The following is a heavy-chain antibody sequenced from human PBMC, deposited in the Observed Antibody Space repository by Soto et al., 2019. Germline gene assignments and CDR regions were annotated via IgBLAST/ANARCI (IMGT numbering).Heavy chain of an antibody. CDR3: ARYYYDSSGYYNWFDP. J-gene: IGHJ5*02. V-gene: IGHV1-18*01. Sequence: GASVKVSCKASGYTFTSYGISWVRQAPGQGLEWLGWISAYNGNTNYAQKLQGRVTMTTDTSTSTAYMELRSLRSDDTAVYYCARYYYDSSGYYNWFDPWGQGTLVTVSS. D-gene: IGHD3-22*01. CDR2: ISAYNGNT. CDR1: GYTFTSYG.